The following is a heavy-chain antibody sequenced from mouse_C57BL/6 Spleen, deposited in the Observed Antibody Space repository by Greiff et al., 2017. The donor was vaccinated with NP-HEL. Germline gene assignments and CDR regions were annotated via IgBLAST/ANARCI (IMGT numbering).Heavy chain of an antibody. J-gene: IGHJ4*01. CDR1: GYTFTSYW. V-gene: IGHV1-64*01. Sequence: VQLQQPGAELVKPGASVKLSCKASGYTFTSYWMHWVKQRPGQGLEWIGMIHPNSGSTNYNEKFKSKATLTVDKSSSTAYMQLSSLTSEDSAVYYCARRKDYDYDDYAMDYWGQGTSVTVSS. CDR2: IHPNSGST. D-gene: IGHD2-4*01. CDR3: ARRKDYDYDDYAMDY.